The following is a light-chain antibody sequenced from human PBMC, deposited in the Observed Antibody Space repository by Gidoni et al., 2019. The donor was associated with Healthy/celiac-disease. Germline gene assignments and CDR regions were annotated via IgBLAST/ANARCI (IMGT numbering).Light chain of an antibody. CDR3: QQYNNWPPIT. CDR1: QSVSSN. CDR2: GSS. J-gene: IGKJ5*01. V-gene: IGKV3-15*01. Sequence: EIVMTQSPATLSVSPGARATLTCRASQSVSSNLDWYQQKPGQSPSLLIYGSSTRATGIPARFSGSGSGTEFTLTISSLQSEDFAVYYCQQYNNWPPITFGQGTRLEIK.